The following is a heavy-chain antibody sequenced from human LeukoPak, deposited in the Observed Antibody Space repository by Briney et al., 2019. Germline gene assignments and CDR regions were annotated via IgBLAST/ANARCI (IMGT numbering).Heavy chain of an antibody. V-gene: IGHV3-23*01. CDR1: GLTFGNYG. J-gene: IGHJ4*01. CDR3: AEVESSYCRI. D-gene: IGHD3-10*01. Sequence: GGSLRLSCVASGLTFGNYGMNWVRQAPGKGLEWVSSIGGGGYTTYYADSVRGRFTISRDNSKNSMYLQMSSLRAEDTSIFYCAEVESSYCRIWGQGTLVTVSS. CDR2: IGGGGYTT.